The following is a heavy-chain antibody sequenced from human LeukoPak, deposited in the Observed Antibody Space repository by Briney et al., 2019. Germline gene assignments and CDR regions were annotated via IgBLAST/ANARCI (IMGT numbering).Heavy chain of an antibody. J-gene: IGHJ1*01. D-gene: IGHD3-22*01. Sequence: GGTLRLSCAASGFTFSSYWMDWVRQAPGKGLVWVSRIKSDGSTNYTDSVKGRWTISTDNAKNTLSLQMNSLRAEDTGVYYCARAPSEIGGYYPEYFRHWGQGTLVTVSS. CDR3: ARAPSEIGGYYPEYFRH. CDR2: IKSDGST. CDR1: GFTFSSYW. V-gene: IGHV3-74*01.